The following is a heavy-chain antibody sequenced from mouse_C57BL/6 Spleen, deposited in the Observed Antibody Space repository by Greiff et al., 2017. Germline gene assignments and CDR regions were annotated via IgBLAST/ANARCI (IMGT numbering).Heavy chain of an antibody. CDR1: GYTFTDYN. J-gene: IGHJ2*01. V-gene: IGHV1-18*01. Sequence: EVQLQQSGPELVKPGASVKISCKASGYTFTDYNMHWVKQSHGQSLEWIGYINPNHGGTIYNQKFKGKATLTADKSSSTAYMELRSLTSEDTAVYYCARIRLHSNVYYLDYWGQGTTRTVSS. CDR2: INPNHGGT. D-gene: IGHD2-5*01. CDR3: ARIRLHSNVYYLDY.